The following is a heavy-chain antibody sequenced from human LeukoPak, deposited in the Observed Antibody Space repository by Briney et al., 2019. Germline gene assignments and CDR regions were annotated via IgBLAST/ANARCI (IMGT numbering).Heavy chain of an antibody. D-gene: IGHD3-22*01. J-gene: IGHJ4*02. CDR3: ARDRHNYNYDASGYPPY. CDR2: ISSSSTNI. CDR1: GFTFSSYS. Sequence: GGSLRLSCAASGFTFSSYSMMWVRQAPGKGLEWVSYISSSSTNINYADSVKGRFTISRDNANNSVYLQMNSLRAEDTAVYYCARDRHNYNYDASGYPPYWGQGTLVTVSS. V-gene: IGHV3-48*01.